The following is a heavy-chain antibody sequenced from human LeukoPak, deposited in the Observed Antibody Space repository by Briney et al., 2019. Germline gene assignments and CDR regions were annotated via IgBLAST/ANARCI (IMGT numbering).Heavy chain of an antibody. D-gene: IGHD4-17*01. J-gene: IGHJ4*02. Sequence: GGSLRLSCAVSGFTFTKYAMTWVRQAPGEGLEWVSAISDSGGSTYYADSVKGRFTISRDNSKNTLYLQMNSLRAEDTAVYYCAKTITSTVTTLRVGYSDYWGQGTLVTVSS. CDR3: AKTITSTVTTLRVGYSDY. V-gene: IGHV3-23*01. CDR2: ISDSGGST. CDR1: GFTFTKYA.